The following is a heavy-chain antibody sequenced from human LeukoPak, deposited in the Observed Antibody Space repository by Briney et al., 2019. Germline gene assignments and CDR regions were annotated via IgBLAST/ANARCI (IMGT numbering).Heavy chain of an antibody. Sequence: ASETLSLTCAVYGGSFSGYYWSWIRQPPGKGLEWIGEINHSGSTNYNPSLKSRVTISVDTSKNQFSLKLSSVTVADTAVYYCAREEGYSPHYWGQGTLVTVSS. D-gene: IGHD3-22*01. CDR3: AREEGYSPHY. CDR1: GGSFSGYY. CDR2: INHSGST. V-gene: IGHV4-34*01. J-gene: IGHJ4*02.